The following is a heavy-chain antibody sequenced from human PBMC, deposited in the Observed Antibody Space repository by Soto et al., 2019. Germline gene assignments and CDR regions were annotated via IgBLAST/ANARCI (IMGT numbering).Heavy chain of an antibody. D-gene: IGHD3-22*01. V-gene: IGHV4-30-2*01. Sequence: SETLSVTCAVSGGSLSSSAYSWCWIRQPPGKGLEWIGFIYQSGSTNYNPSLKSRVTMSVDTSKNQFSLKLSSVTAEDTAVYYCTVHLYYYDSPEALRAFDIWRQGTMVTVSS. CDR2: IYQSGST. J-gene: IGHJ3*02. CDR1: GGSLSSSAYS. CDR3: TVHLYYYDSPEALRAFDI.